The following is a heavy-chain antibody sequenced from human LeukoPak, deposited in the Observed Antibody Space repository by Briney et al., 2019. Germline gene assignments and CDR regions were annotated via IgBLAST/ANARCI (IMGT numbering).Heavy chain of an antibody. J-gene: IGHJ6*03. V-gene: IGHV4-39*07. CDR2: VYYSGSA. CDR3: ARENMGYCSGGSCRAPYQTYYYYMDV. CDR1: GGSISSTSYY. D-gene: IGHD2-15*01. Sequence: PSETLSLTCTVSGGSISSTSYYWAWIRRPPGTGLEWIGIVYYSGSAYYSPSLKSRLIISVDTSKNQFSLKLSSVTAADTAVYYCARENMGYCSGGSCRAPYQTYYYYMDVWGKGTTVTVSS.